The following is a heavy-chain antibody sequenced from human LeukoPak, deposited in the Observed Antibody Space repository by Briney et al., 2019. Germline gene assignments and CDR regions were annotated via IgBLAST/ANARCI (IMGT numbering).Heavy chain of an antibody. CDR1: GYTFTGYY. D-gene: IGHD3-22*01. CDR3: AREFDSSAYYYMDV. V-gene: IGHV1-2*02. Sequence: ASVKVSCKASGYTFTGYYMHWVRQAPGQGLEWMGWINPNSGGTNYAQKFQGRVTMTRDTSISTAYMELSRLRSDDTAVYYCAREFDSSAYYYMDVWGKGTTVTVSS. CDR2: INPNSGGT. J-gene: IGHJ6*03.